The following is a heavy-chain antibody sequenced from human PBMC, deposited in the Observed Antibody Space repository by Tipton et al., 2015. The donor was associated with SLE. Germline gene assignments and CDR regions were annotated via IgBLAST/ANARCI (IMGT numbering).Heavy chain of an antibody. CDR2: IYSSGST. D-gene: IGHD3-22*01. CDR1: GGSISSGSYY. CDR3: ARENYYDSSGFPEGAFDI. V-gene: IGHV4-61*02. Sequence: TLSLTCTVSGGSISSGSYYWSWIRQPAGKGLEWIGRIYSSGSTNYNPSLKSRVTISVDTSKNQFSLKLSSVTAADTAVYYCARENYYDSSGFPEGAFDIWGQGTMVTVSS. J-gene: IGHJ3*02.